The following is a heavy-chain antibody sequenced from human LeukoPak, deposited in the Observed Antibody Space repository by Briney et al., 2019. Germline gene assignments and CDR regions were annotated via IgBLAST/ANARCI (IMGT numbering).Heavy chain of an antibody. V-gene: IGHV1-69*04. J-gene: IGHJ4*02. Sequence: ASVKVSCKASGGTFSSYAISWVRQAPGQGLEWMGRTIPILGIANYAQKFQGRVTITADKSTSTAYMELSSLRSEDTAVYYCARAGRGATTGEAFDYWGQGTLVTVSS. CDR1: GGTFSSYA. D-gene: IGHD1-26*01. CDR2: TIPILGIA. CDR3: ARAGRGATTGEAFDY.